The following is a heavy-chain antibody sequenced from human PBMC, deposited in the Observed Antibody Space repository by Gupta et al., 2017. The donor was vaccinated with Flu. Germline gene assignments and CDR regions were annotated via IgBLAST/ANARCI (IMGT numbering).Heavy chain of an antibody. CDR1: GGSFSGYY. CDR3: ARGRTVTTRPHYFDY. CDR2: INHSGST. Sequence: QLQLQQWGAGLLKPSETLSLTCAVYGGSFSGYYWSWIRQPPGKGLEWIGEINHSGSTNYNPSLKSRVTIAVDTSKNQFSLKLSSVTAADTAVYYCARGRTVTTRPHYFDYWGQGTLVTVSS. V-gene: IGHV4-34*01. D-gene: IGHD4-17*01. J-gene: IGHJ4*02.